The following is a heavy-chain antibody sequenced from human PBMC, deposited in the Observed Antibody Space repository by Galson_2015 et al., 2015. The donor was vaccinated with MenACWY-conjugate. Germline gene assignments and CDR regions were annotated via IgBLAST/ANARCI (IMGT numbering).Heavy chain of an antibody. J-gene: IGHJ3*01. D-gene: IGHD2-21*01. CDR2: TYYRSKCYN. CDR3: ARWGPSHTAYRPSTDQINDAFDV. Sequence: CAISGDSVSSNNAAWTWIRQSPSRGLEWLGRTYYRSKCYNDYAFSLKSRITVNPDTSKNQISLQLNSVTPEDTAVYYCARWGPSHTAYRPSTDQINDAFDVSGPGTMVTVSS. V-gene: IGHV6-1*01. CDR1: GDSVSSNNAA.